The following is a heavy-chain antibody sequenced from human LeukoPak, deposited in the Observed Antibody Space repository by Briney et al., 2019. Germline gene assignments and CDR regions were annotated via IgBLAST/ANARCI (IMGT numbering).Heavy chain of an antibody. CDR3: AKTGARGWGGWPFDS. J-gene: IGHJ4*02. Sequence: AGGALRLSCAASGFTFSTYCMTGVRQAPGKGREWVATINQDGSEIYFVDSVKGRFTISRDNAKNSLYLQMNSLRAEDTAVYHCAKTGARGWGGWPFDSWGREPWSPSPQ. V-gene: IGHV3-7*03. D-gene: IGHD6-19*01. CDR2: INQDGSEI. CDR1: GFTFSTYC.